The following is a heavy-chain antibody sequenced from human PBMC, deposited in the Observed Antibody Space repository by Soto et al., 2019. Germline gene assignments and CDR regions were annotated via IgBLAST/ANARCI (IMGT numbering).Heavy chain of an antibody. CDR3: AKSLNINWKNWFDL. V-gene: IGHV3-23*01. J-gene: IGHJ5*02. D-gene: IGHD1-1*01. CDR2: ISETGGRT. CDR1: GFTFSSPD. Sequence: QLLESGGGLAQPGGSLTLSCAASGFTFSSPDMNWVRQAPGKGLEWVSIISETGGRTYYADSVKGRFTISRDNARSVLYLQMNSLRADDTAVYYCAKSLNINWKNWFDLWGQGTLVTVSS.